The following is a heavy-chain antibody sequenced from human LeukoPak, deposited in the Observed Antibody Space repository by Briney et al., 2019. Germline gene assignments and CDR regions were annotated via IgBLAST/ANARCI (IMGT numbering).Heavy chain of an antibody. CDR2: ISAYNGNT. Sequence: ASVKVSCKASGYTFTSHGFSWVRQAPGQGLEWMGWISAYNGNTAYAQNLQARVTMTTDASTSTAYMELRSLRSDDTAVYYCTGRTQGYVWNDYWGQGTLVTVSS. D-gene: IGHD3-16*01. V-gene: IGHV1-18*01. J-gene: IGHJ4*02. CDR1: GYTFTSHG. CDR3: TGRTQGYVWNDY.